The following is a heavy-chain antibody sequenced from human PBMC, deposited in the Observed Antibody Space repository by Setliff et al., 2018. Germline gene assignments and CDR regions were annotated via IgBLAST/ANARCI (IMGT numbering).Heavy chain of an antibody. CDR1: GDSISRAKYY. J-gene: IGHJ4*02. Sequence: SETLSLTCTVSGDSISRAKYYWTWIRQSDGKGLEWIGQIYTTWSTNYNPSLKSRVTISLDASKNQFSLTVTSVTAADTARYYCARGRNVAARLLDSWGQGTLVTVSS. CDR2: IYTTWST. D-gene: IGHD6-6*01. V-gene: IGHV4-61*09. CDR3: ARGRNVAARLLDS.